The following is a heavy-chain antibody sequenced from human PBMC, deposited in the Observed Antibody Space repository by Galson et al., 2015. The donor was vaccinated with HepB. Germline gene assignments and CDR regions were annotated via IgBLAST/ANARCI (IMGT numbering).Heavy chain of an antibody. CDR1: GYTFTSYG. CDR3: ARDCRVLRFLEWLLDSDGMDV. Sequence: CKASGYTFTSYGISWVRQAPGQGLEWMGWISAYNGNTNYAQKLQGRVTMTTDTSTSTAYMELRSLRSDDTAVYYCARDCRVLRFLEWLLDSDGMDVWGQGTTVTVSS. V-gene: IGHV1-18*04. J-gene: IGHJ6*02. CDR2: ISAYNGNT. D-gene: IGHD3-3*01.